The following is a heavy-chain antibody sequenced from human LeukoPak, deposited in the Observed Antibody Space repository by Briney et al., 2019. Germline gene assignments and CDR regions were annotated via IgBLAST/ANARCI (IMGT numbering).Heavy chain of an antibody. CDR3: ARVRSSSSSFDY. D-gene: IGHD6-6*01. J-gene: IGHJ4*02. CDR2: IYYSGST. Sequence: SETLSLTCTVSGGSISSYYWSWIRQPPGKGLEWIGYIYYSGSTNYNPSLKSRVTISVDTSKNQFSLKLSSVTAADTAVYYCARVRSSSSSFDYWSQGTLVTVSS. CDR1: GGSISSYY. V-gene: IGHV4-59*01.